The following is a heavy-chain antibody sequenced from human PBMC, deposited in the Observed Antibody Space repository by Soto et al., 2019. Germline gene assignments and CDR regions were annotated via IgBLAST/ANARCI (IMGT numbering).Heavy chain of an antibody. CDR1: GFTFSSYG. CDR2: ISYDGSNK. V-gene: IGHV3-30*18. J-gene: IGHJ4*02. D-gene: IGHD3-22*01. CDR3: AKDGDSSGYYYFDY. Sequence: QVQLVESGGGVVQPGRSLRLSCAASGFTFSSYGMHWVRQAPGKGLEWVAVISYDGSNKYYADSVKGRFTISRDNSKNTESRQMNSRRAEDTAVYYCAKDGDSSGYYYFDYWGQGTLVTVSS.